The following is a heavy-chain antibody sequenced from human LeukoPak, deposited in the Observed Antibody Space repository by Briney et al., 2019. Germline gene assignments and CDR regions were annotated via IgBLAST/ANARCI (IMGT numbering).Heavy chain of an antibody. Sequence: SETLSLTCTVSGDSISSYYWNWIRQPPGKGLEWIGNINYSGSTHYNPSLKSRVTISVDTSKNQISLRLSSVTAADTAVYHCARDKGPYWYFDLWGRGTLVTVSS. J-gene: IGHJ2*01. CDR2: INYSGST. CDR1: GDSISSYY. V-gene: IGHV4-59*01. CDR3: ARDKGPYWYFDL.